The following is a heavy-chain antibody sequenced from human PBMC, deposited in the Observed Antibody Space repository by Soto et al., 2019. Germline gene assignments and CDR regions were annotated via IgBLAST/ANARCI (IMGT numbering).Heavy chain of an antibody. V-gene: IGHV4-59*01. CDR1: GGSISSYY. Sequence: PSETLSLTCTVSGGSISSYYWSWIRQPPGKGLEWIGYIYYSGSTNYNPSLKSRVTISVDTSKNQFSLKLSSVTAADTAVYYCARGVKGWVDIVDTTRGYYYGMDVWGQGTTATVSS. CDR2: IYYSGST. CDR3: ARGVKGWVDIVDTTRGYYYGMDV. J-gene: IGHJ6*02. D-gene: IGHD5-12*01.